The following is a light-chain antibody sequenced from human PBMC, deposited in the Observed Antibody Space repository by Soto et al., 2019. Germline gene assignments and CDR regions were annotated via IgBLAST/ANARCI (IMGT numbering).Light chain of an antibody. Sequence: QSVLTQPPSVSAAPGQKFTISCSGSRSNIGNNYVSWYQQLPGTAPKLLIYDNNKRPSGIPDRFSGSKSGTSATLGITGLQTGDEADYYCGTWDSSLSAGVFGGGTKLTFL. J-gene: IGLJ3*02. CDR2: DNN. V-gene: IGLV1-51*01. CDR3: GTWDSSLSAGV. CDR1: RSNIGNNY.